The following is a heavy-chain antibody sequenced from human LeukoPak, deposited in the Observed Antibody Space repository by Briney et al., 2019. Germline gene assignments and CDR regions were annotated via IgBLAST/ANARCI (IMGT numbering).Heavy chain of an antibody. CDR3: ARGGFCSGADCRGSFDY. CDR1: GFTFINYW. Sequence: GGSLRLSCAASGFTFINYWMHWGRHAPGEGLVWVSHINNDGSTTTYADSVKGRFTISRDNAKNTLYLHVNSLRAEDTAVYYCARGGFCSGADCRGSFDYWGQGSLVTVSS. D-gene: IGHD2-15*01. V-gene: IGHV3-74*01. J-gene: IGHJ4*02. CDR2: INNDGSTT.